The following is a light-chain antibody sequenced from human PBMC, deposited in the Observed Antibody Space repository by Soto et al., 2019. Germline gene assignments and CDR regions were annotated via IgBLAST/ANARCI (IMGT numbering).Light chain of an antibody. Sequence: QSVLTQPASVSGSPGQSITISCTGTSSDVGSYNLVSWYQQHPGKAPKLMIYEVSKRPSGVSNRFPGSKSGNTASLTISGLQAEDEADYYCCSYAGSSTPLIFGTGTKVTVL. CDR3: CSYAGSSTPLI. CDR2: EVS. V-gene: IGLV2-23*02. CDR1: SSDVGSYNL. J-gene: IGLJ1*01.